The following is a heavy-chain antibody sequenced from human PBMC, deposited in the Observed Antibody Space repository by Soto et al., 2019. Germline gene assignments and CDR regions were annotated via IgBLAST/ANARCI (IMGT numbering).Heavy chain of an antibody. V-gene: IGHV4-4*07. Sequence: WETLTLTCTVSDDFISSYYWNWIRQPAGKGLEWIGRVSTSGATNYNLSLESRVTMSVHTSKKPFSLKLTAVTAPHTPVYFCAIPDYEIMTGSYDMDDWGQGTTVTVSS. CDR2: VSTSGAT. CDR3: AIPDYEIMTGSYDMDD. D-gene: IGHD3-9*01. CDR1: DDFISSYY. J-gene: IGHJ6*02.